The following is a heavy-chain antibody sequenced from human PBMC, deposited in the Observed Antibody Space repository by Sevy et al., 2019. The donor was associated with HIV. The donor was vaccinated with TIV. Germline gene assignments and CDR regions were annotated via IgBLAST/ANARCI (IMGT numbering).Heavy chain of an antibody. J-gene: IGHJ3*02. D-gene: IGHD3-3*01. V-gene: IGHV3-30*18. CDR3: AKESGSYYDFWSGHDAFAI. CDR2: ISYDGSCK. Sequence: GGSLRLSCAASGFNLSSYGMHWVRQAPGKGLEWVAVISYDGSCKYYADSVKGRFTISRDNSKNTVYLQINRLRAEDTAVYYCAKESGSYYDFWSGHDAFAIWGQGTMVTVSS. CDR1: GFNLSSYG.